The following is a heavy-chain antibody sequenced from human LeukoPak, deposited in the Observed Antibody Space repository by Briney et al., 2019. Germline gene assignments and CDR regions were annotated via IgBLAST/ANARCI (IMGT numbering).Heavy chain of an antibody. CDR1: GGSISSYY. D-gene: IGHD3-3*01. CDR3: ARGPHHDFWSGYLPFDY. Sequence: PSETLSLTCTVSGGSISSYYWSWIRQPAGKRLEWIGRIYTSGSTNYNPSLKSRVTMSVDTSKNQFSLKLSSVTAADTAVYYCARGPHHDFWSGYLPFDYWGQGTLVTVSS. CDR2: IYTSGST. V-gene: IGHV4-4*07. J-gene: IGHJ4*02.